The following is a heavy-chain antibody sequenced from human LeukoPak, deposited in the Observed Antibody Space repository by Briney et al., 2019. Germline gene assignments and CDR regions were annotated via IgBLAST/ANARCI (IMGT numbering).Heavy chain of an antibody. J-gene: IGHJ4*02. D-gene: IGHD2-8*01. V-gene: IGHV1-24*01. CDR1: GYTFTSYG. Sequence: GASVKVSCKASGYTFTSYGISWVRQAPGKGREGMGGFDPEDGETIYAQKFQGRVTMTEDTSTDTAYMELSSLRSEDTAVYYCATGLLMVYDLDYWGQGTLVTVSS. CDR3: ATGLLMVYDLDY. CDR2: FDPEDGET.